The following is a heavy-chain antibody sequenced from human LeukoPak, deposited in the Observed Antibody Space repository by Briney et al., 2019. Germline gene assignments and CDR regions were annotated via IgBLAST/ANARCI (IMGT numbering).Heavy chain of an antibody. CDR2: MYLSGTT. Sequence: SETLSLTCTVSGDSINSLDLWSWVRQPPGKGLEWIGEMYLSGTTHSNPSVKSRVTISIDKSKNQFFLNLSSVTAADTAVYYCAGLVGRYSSGLYYYYFDFWGQGTLVTVSS. CDR3: AGLVGRYSSGLYYYYFDF. D-gene: IGHD3-22*01. J-gene: IGHJ4*02. CDR1: GDSINSLDL. V-gene: IGHV4-4*02.